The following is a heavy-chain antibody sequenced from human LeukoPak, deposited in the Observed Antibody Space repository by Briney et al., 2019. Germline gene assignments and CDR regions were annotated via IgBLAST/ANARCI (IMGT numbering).Heavy chain of an antibody. D-gene: IGHD6-13*01. V-gene: IGHV1-18*01. CDR2: INPYNGNT. Sequence: ASVRVSCKASGYTFTTYGISWVRQAPGQGLEWMGWINPYNGNTNYAQKFQGRVTMSTDTSTSTAYMGLRNLRSDDTAVYYCARDPVGRSWTNWFDPWGQGTLVTVSS. J-gene: IGHJ5*02. CDR3: ARDPVGRSWTNWFDP. CDR1: GYTFTTYG.